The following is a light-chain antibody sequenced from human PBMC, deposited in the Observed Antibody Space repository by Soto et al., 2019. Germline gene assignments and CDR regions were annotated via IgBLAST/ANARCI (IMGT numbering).Light chain of an antibody. CDR3: ASWDDTLSAWL. J-gene: IGLJ3*02. Sequence: QSVLTQPPSASGTPGQRLTISCSGTNSNIGSNAVNWYRQLPGTAPKVLMYSNNQRPSGVPDRFSGSKSGTSASLAISGLQSEDEADYYCASWDDTLSAWLFGGGPKLTVL. CDR2: SNN. V-gene: IGLV1-44*01. CDR1: NSNIGSNA.